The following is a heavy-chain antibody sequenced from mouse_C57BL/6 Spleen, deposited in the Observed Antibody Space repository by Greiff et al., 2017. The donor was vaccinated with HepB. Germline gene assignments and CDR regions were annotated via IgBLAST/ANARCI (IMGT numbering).Heavy chain of an antibody. V-gene: IGHV1-64*01. Sequence: QVQLQQPGAELVKPGASVKLSCKASGYTFTSYWMHWVKQRPGQGLEWIGMIHPNSGSTNYNEKFKSKATLTVDKSSSTAYMQLSSLTSEDSAVYYCARRHYDYTMDYWGQGTSVTVSS. D-gene: IGHD2-4*01. CDR1: GYTFTSYW. CDR3: ARRHYDYTMDY. J-gene: IGHJ4*01. CDR2: IHPNSGST.